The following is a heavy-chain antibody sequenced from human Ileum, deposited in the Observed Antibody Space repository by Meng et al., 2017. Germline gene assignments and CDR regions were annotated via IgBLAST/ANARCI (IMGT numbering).Heavy chain of an antibody. CDR1: GYTFTDYY. CDR2: INPKSGIR. J-gene: IGHJ4*02. D-gene: IGHD6-13*01. V-gene: IGHV1-2*06. Sequence: QVQLVQSGVEVKKPGASVKVSCKTSGYTFTDYYIKWLRQAPGQGLEWMGRINPKSGIRHYAQKFQGRVTMTSDTSTSTAYMEVSGLTSDDTAVYYCSGASSSSYLGYWGQGTLVTVSS. CDR3: SGASSSSYLGY.